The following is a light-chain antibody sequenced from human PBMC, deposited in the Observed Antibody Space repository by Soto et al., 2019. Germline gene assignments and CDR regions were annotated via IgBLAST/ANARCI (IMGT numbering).Light chain of an antibody. CDR3: QQRGNWPRT. Sequence: DIVLTQSPATLSFSPGERATLSCRASQSVSSYLAWYQQKPGQAPRLLIYDASKRATGIPARFSGSGSGTDFTLTISNLEPEDFAVYYCQQRGNWPRTFGQGTKLEIK. CDR1: QSVSSY. CDR2: DAS. V-gene: IGKV3-11*01. J-gene: IGKJ1*01.